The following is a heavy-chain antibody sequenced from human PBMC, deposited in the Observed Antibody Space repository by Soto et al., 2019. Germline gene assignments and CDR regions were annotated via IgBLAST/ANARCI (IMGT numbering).Heavy chain of an antibody. CDR1: GFTFSSYG. D-gene: IGHD1-1*01. V-gene: IGHV3-30*18. CDR2: ISYDGNNK. Sequence: GGSLRLSCAASGFTFSSYGMHWVRQAPGKGLEWVAVISYDGNNKYYADSVKGRFTISRDNSKNTLYLQMNSLRAEDTAVYYCAKSVYNWNDGFFDYWGQGTLVTVSS. CDR3: AKSVYNWNDGFFDY. J-gene: IGHJ4*02.